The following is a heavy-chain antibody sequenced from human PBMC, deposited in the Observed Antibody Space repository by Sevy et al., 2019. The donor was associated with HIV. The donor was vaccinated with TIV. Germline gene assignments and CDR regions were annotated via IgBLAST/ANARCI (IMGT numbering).Heavy chain of an antibody. CDR2: ISSSSNYI. V-gene: IGHV3-21*01. Sequence: GGSLRLSCAASGFSFNTFSMNWVRQRPEKGLEWVSSISSSSNYIFYADSVKGRFTLSRDNAKASLYLQMNSLRAEDTAVYYCVRDQKGQYSAYDGAGYYGLDVWGQGTTVTVSS. CDR3: VRDQKGQYSAYDGAGYYGLDV. CDR1: GFSFNTFS. D-gene: IGHD5-12*01. J-gene: IGHJ6*02.